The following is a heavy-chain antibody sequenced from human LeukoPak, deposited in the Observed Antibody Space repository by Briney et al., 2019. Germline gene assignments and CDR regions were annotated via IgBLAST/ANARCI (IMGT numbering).Heavy chain of an antibody. Sequence: GESLKISCAASGFTFSSYGMHWVRQAPGKGLEWVAVIWYDGSNKYYADSVKGRFTISRDNSKNTLYLQMNSLRAEDTAVYYCAGVDFWSGYRDYWGQGTLVTVSS. CDR3: AGVDFWSGYRDY. CDR1: GFTFSSYG. CDR2: IWYDGSNK. D-gene: IGHD3-3*01. J-gene: IGHJ4*02. V-gene: IGHV3-33*01.